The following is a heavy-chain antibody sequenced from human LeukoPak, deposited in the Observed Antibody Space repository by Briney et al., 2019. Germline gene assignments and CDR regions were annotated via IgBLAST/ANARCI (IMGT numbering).Heavy chain of an antibody. V-gene: IGHV4-39*01. D-gene: IGHD6-19*01. Sequence: SETLSLTCTVSGGSIGSRNYYWGWIRQPPGKGLEWIGGVYYTGTTYSNPSLKSRVTISVDTSKNQLSLRLSSVTAADTAVYYCARHVSVAVTNFFDYWGQGTLVTVSS. CDR3: ARHVSVAVTNFFDY. CDR1: GGSIGSRNYY. CDR2: VYYTGTT. J-gene: IGHJ4*02.